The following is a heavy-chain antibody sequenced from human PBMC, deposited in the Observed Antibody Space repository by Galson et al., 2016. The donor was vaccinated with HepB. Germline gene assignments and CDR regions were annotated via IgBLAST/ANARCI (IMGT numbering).Heavy chain of an antibody. CDR1: GFVFSNFG. J-gene: IGHJ5*02. V-gene: IGHV3-23*01. CDR2: ISTRRTT. Sequence: SLRLSCAASGFVFSNFGLSWVRQAPGKGLEWVASISTRRTTYYSDSVQGRFTISRDNSNYTLYLQMNGLRAEDTAVYYCAKERLVRRIFDPWGQGALVTVSS. CDR3: AKERLVRRIFDP. D-gene: IGHD1-1*01.